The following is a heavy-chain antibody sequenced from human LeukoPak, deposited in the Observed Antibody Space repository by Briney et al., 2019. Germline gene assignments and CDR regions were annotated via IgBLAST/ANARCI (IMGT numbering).Heavy chain of an antibody. V-gene: IGHV5-51*01. CDR3: ARLQEDIVVVPAAIPYNWFDP. J-gene: IGHJ5*02. D-gene: IGHD2-2*01. Sequence: GESLKISCKGSGYLFAAYWIGWVRQMPGKGLEWMGSIYPGDSDTRYSPSFQGQLTISVDRSINTAYLQWNNLKASDTAIYYCARLQEDIVVVPAAIPYNWFDPWGRGSLVTVSS. CDR2: IYPGDSDT. CDR1: GYLFAAYW.